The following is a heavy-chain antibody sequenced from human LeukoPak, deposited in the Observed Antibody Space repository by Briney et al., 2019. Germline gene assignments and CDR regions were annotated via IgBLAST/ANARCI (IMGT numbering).Heavy chain of an antibody. CDR3: AKDHESDGYPCLDH. Sequence: GGPLRLSCAASGFTFSNYAMTWVRQAPGKGLEWISTISSDGDNTHYADSVKGRFTISRDSSKNTLFLEMDSLRAEDTAVYYCAKDHESDGYPCLDHWGLGTLVTVSS. CDR2: ISSDGDNT. CDR1: GFTFSNYA. V-gene: IGHV3-23*01. J-gene: IGHJ4*02. D-gene: IGHD3-22*01.